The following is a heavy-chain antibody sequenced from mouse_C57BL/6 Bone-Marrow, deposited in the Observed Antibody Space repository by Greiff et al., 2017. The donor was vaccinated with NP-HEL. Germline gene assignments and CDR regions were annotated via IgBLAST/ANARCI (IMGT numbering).Heavy chain of an antibody. Sequence: QVTLKVSGPGILQPSQTLSLTCSFSGFSLSTFGMGVGWIRQPSGKGLEWLAHIWWDDDKYYNPALKSRLTISKDTSKNQVFLKIANVVTADTATYYCARIKLPAWFAYWGQGTLVTVSA. D-gene: IGHD1-1*01. CDR2: IWWDDDK. CDR1: GFSLSTFGMG. J-gene: IGHJ3*01. V-gene: IGHV8-8*01. CDR3: ARIKLPAWFAY.